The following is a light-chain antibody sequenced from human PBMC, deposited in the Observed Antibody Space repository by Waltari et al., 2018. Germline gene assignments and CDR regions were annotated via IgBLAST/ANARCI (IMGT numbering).Light chain of an antibody. CDR3: QQYYDTPLT. Sequence: DIVMTQSPDSLAASLGERATINCKSSQRVFHRTNSKNYLAWYRQKPGQPPKIPINWASSRESGVPDRFTGSGSGTDFTLTISSLQAEDVAVYYCQQYYDTPLTFGGGTKVEIK. CDR1: QRVFHRTNSKNY. J-gene: IGKJ4*01. CDR2: WAS. V-gene: IGKV4-1*01.